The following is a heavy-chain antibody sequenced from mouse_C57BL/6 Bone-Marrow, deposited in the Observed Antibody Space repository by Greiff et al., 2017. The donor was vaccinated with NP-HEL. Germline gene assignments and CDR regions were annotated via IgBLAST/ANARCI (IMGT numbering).Heavy chain of an antibody. J-gene: IGHJ4*01. D-gene: IGHD4-1*01. Sequence: QVQLQQSGAELAKPGASVTLSCKASGYTFTSSWMHWVKQRPGQGLEWIGYINPSSGYTKYNQKFKDKATFTADKSSSTAYMQLSILTYEDSAVYYCAKLGGFMDYWGQGTSVTVSS. V-gene: IGHV1-7*01. CDR2: INPSSGYT. CDR3: AKLGGFMDY. CDR1: GYTFTSSW.